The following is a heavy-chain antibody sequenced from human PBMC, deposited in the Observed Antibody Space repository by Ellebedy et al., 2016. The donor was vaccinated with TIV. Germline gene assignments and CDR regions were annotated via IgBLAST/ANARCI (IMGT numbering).Heavy chain of an antibody. CDR1: GYILTTYG. J-gene: IGHJ4*02. CDR2: INTGNGNT. V-gene: IGHV1-3*04. Sequence: ASVKVSCKASGYILTTYGIHWVRQAPGQRLEWMGWINTGNGNTKYSQKFQGRVTISRDTSANTAYMELSSLISEDTAFYYCARTPYREYSSPWAFPQIDYWGQGTLVTVSS. D-gene: IGHD6-6*01. CDR3: ARTPYREYSSPWAFPQIDY.